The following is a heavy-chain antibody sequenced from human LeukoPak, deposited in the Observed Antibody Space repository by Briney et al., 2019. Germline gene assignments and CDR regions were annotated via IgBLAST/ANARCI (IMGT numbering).Heavy chain of an antibody. Sequence: TPSETLSLTCTVSGGSISSYYWSWIRQPPGKGLEWIGYIYYSGSTNYNPSLKSRVTISVDTSKNQFSLKLSSVTAADTAVYYCARHGYGSGSYSSYYYYMDVWGKGTTVTISS. V-gene: IGHV4-59*08. CDR2: IYYSGST. CDR3: ARHGYGSGSYSSYYYYMDV. CDR1: GGSISSYY. J-gene: IGHJ6*03. D-gene: IGHD1-26*01.